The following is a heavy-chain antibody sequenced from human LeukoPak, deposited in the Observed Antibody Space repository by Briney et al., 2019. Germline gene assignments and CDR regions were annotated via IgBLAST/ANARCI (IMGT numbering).Heavy chain of an antibody. J-gene: IGHJ4*02. D-gene: IGHD6-19*01. V-gene: IGHV3-30*03. Sequence: GGSLRLSCAASGFTFSIYGMHWVRQAPGKGLEWVAVISYDGSNKYYADSVKGRFTISRDNAKNSLYLQMNSLRAEDTAVYYCARDRIAVAGTVDYWGQGTLVTVSS. CDR2: ISYDGSNK. CDR3: ARDRIAVAGTVDY. CDR1: GFTFSIYG.